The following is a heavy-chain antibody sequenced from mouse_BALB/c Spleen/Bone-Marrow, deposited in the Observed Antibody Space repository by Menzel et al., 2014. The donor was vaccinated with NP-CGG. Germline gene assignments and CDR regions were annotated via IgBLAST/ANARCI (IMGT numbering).Heavy chain of an antibody. CDR2: IDPANGNI. J-gene: IGHJ2*01. D-gene: IGHD4-1*01. Sequence: DVKLVESGAELVKPGASVKLSCTASGFNIKDTYMHWVRQRPEQGLEWIGRIDPANGNIKYGPKFQGKAAITADTSSNTAHLQLSSLTSEDAAVYYCVKSITGNYWGQGTTLTVSS. CDR3: VKSITGNY. CDR1: GFNIKDTY. V-gene: IGHV14-3*02.